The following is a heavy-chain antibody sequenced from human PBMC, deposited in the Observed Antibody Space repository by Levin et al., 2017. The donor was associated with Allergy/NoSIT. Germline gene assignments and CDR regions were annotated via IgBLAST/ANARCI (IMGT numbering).Heavy chain of an antibody. CDR1: GYTFIGYG. CDR3: ARDGPYYYGSGTNFDY. CDR2: ISGHNGNT. D-gene: IGHD3-10*01. Sequence: ASVKVSCKASGYTFIGYGITWVRQAPGQGLEWMGWISGHNGNTNSAQSLQGRVTMTTDTSTSTAYMELRSLRSDDTAVYYCARDGPYYYGSGTNFDYWGQGTLVTVSS. V-gene: IGHV1-18*01. J-gene: IGHJ4*02.